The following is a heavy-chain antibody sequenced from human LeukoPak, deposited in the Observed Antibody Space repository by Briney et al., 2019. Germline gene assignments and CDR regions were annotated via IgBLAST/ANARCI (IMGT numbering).Heavy chain of an antibody. D-gene: IGHD1-26*01. Sequence: PSETLSLTXTVSGGSISSSSYYWGWIRQPPGKGLEWIGSIYYSGSTYYNPPLKSRVTISVDTSKNQFSLKLSSVTAADTAVYYCARPFAFGGSTAHDYFDYWGQGTLVTVSS. CDR2: IYYSGST. J-gene: IGHJ4*02. CDR3: ARPFAFGGSTAHDYFDY. CDR1: GGSISSSSYY. V-gene: IGHV4-39*01.